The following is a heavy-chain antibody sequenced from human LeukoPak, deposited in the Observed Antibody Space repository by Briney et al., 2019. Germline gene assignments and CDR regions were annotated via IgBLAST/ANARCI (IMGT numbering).Heavy chain of an antibody. V-gene: IGHV1-18*01. CDR3: ARDRSQRRYVDWLSSPPPEVQFDY. CDR2: ISAYNGNT. CDR1: GYTNTTYG. Sequence: GASDTLSCQASGYTNTTYGISGVRQAPGEGLKWMGWISAYNGNTHYAQKLQGRVTMTTDTSTSTAHMELRSLRSDHTAVYYCARDRSQRRYVDWLSSPPPEVQFDYWGQGTLVTVSS. J-gene: IGHJ4*02. D-gene: IGHD3-9*01.